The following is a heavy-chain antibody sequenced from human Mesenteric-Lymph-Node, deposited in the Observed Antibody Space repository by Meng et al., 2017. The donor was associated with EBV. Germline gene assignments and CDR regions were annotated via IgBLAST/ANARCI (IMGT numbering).Heavy chain of an antibody. Sequence: WSAGLLKPSDTLPPIVNVYVSSFRHHYRSSIPQPPGKRPQWNGEMNHDGRANYNPSLKSRVTMSVDTSKNQLSLKLSSVTAADTAIYYCARLVVDPIDNWFDPWGQGTLVTVSS. D-gene: IGHD2-15*01. CDR3: ARLVVDPIDNWFDP. J-gene: IGHJ5*02. CDR1: VSSFRHHY. CDR2: MNHDGRA. V-gene: IGHV4-34*01.